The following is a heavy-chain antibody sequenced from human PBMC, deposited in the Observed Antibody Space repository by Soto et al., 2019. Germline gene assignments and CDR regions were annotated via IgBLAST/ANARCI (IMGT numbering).Heavy chain of an antibody. V-gene: IGHV4-34*01. D-gene: IGHD4-17*01. J-gene: IGHJ4*02. Sequence: QVQLQQWGAGLLKPSETLSLTCAVYGGSFSGYYWSWIRQPPGKGLEWIGEINHSGSTNYNPSLKSRVTISVDTSKNQFSLKLSSVTAADTAVYYCARARLRCLDYWGQGTLVTVSS. CDR2: INHSGST. CDR3: ARARLRCLDY. CDR1: GGSFSGYY.